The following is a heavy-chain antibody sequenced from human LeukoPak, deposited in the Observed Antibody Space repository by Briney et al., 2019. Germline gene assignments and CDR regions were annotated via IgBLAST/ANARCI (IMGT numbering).Heavy chain of an antibody. CDR1: GYTFTSYV. J-gene: IGHJ5*02. V-gene: IGHV1-8*01. Sequence: ASVKVSCKASGYTFTSYVINWVRQATGQGLEWMGWMNPNSGNTGYAQKFQGRVTMTRNTSISTAYMELSSLRSEDTAVYYCAGRATADSADWFDPWGQGTLVTVSS. CDR2: MNPNSGNT. CDR3: AGRATADSADWFDP. D-gene: IGHD2-21*02.